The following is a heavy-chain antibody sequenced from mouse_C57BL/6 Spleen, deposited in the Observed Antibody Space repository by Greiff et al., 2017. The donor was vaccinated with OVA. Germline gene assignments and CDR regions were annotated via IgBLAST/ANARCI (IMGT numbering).Heavy chain of an antibody. Sequence: EVQGVESGGGLVKPGGSLKLSCAASGFTFSSYTMSWVRQTPEKRLEWVATISGGGGNTYYPDSVKGRFTISRDNAKNTLYLQMSSLRSEDTALYYCARVLYGNYDAMDYWGQGTSVTVSS. V-gene: IGHV5-9*01. CDR2: ISGGGGNT. CDR3: ARVLYGNYDAMDY. D-gene: IGHD2-1*01. J-gene: IGHJ4*01. CDR1: GFTFSSYT.